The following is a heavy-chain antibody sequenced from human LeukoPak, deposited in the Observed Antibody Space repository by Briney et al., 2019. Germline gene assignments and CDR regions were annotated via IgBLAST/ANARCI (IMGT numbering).Heavy chain of an antibody. J-gene: IGHJ3*02. D-gene: IGHD3-22*01. CDR2: INPNSGGT. CDR1: GYTFTGYY. Sequence: GASVKVSCKASGYTFTGYYMHWVRQAPGQGLEWMGWINPNSGGTNYAQKFQGRVTMTRDTSISTAYMELSRLRSDDTAVYYCAREGAGSYYDSSGYFRETNAFDIWGQGTMVTVSS. CDR3: AREGAGSYYDSSGYFRETNAFDI. V-gene: IGHV1-2*02.